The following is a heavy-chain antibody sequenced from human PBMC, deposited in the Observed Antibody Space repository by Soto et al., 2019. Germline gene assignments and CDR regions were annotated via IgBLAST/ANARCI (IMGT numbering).Heavy chain of an antibody. Sequence: SETLSLTCAVSGGSVSNSNYYWGWIRQSPGRGLEWIGSVYYRGRSYSKSSVKSRITISVDTSKNQFSLNLNSVTASDTAVYFCVSQRTSVLSQAYFDYWGPGALVTVSS. D-gene: IGHD2-8*01. CDR2: VYYRGRS. CDR1: GGSVSNSNYY. V-gene: IGHV4-39*01. CDR3: VSQRTSVLSQAYFDY. J-gene: IGHJ4*02.